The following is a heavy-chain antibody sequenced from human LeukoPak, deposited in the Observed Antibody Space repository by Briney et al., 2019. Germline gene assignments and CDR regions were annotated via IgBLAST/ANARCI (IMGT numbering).Heavy chain of an antibody. CDR3: ASGMYYYGSGSYYTLDY. Sequence: SETLSLTCAVYGGSFSGHYWSWIRQPPGKGPEWIGEINHSGSTNYNPSLKSRVTMSVDTSKNQFSLKLSSVTAADTAVYYCASGMYYYGSGSYYTLDYWGQGTLVTVSS. CDR1: GGSFSGHY. D-gene: IGHD3-10*01. V-gene: IGHV4-34*01. CDR2: INHSGST. J-gene: IGHJ4*02.